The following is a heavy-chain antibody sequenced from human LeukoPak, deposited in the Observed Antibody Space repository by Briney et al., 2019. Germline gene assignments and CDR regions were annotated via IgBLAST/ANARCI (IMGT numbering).Heavy chain of an antibody. CDR1: GYTFTRYG. CDR2: TSPYNGNR. V-gene: IGHV1-18*01. CDR3: ARDRSY. Sequence: ASVKVSCKASGYTFTRYGITWVRQAPGQGLEWIGWTSPYNGNRNYAQRFQGRVTMTTDTSTSTAYMELRSLRSDDTAVYYCARDRSYWGQGTLVTVSS. J-gene: IGHJ4*02.